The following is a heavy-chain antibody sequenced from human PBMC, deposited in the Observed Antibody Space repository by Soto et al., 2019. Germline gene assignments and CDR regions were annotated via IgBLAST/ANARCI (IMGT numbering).Heavy chain of an antibody. CDR3: ASNKQRAYDYVWGSYRYGAFDI. V-gene: IGHV4-31*03. CDR2: IYYSGST. Sequence: QVQLQESGPGLVKPSQTLSLTCTVSGGSISSGGYYWSWIRQHPGKGLEWIGYIYYSGSTYYNPSLQSRVTISVDTSKTQFSLKLSSVTAADTAVYYCASNKQRAYDYVWGSYRYGAFDIWGQGTMVTVSS. D-gene: IGHD3-16*02. J-gene: IGHJ3*02. CDR1: GGSISSGGYY.